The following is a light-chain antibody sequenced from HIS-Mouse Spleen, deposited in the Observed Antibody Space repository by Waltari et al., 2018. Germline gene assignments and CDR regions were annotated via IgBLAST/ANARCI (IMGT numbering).Light chain of an antibody. CDR2: EDS. CDR1: ALPKKY. J-gene: IGLJ2*01. Sequence: SYELTQPPSVSVSPGQTARITCSGDALPKKYAYWYQQKSGQAPVLVIYEDSKRPSGIPGRFSGASSGTMAPLTISGAQVEDEADYYCYSTDSSGNHRVFGGGTKLTVL. V-gene: IGLV3-10*01. CDR3: YSTDSSGNHRV.